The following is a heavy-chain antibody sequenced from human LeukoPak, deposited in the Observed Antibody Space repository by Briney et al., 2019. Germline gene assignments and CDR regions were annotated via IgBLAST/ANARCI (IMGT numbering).Heavy chain of an antibody. Sequence: GASVKVSCKASGYTFTGYGISWVRQAPGQGLEWMGWISAYNGNTNYAQKLQGRVTMTTDTSTSTAYMELRSLRSDDTAVYYCAKTVLRYFDWPNYYYYMDVWGKGTTVTISS. J-gene: IGHJ6*03. CDR2: ISAYNGNT. D-gene: IGHD3-9*01. V-gene: IGHV1-18*01. CDR1: GYTFTGYG. CDR3: AKTVLRYFDWPNYYYYMDV.